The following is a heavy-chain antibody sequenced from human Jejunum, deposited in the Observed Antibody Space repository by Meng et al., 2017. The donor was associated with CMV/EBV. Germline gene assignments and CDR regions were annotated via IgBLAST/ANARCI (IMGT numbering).Heavy chain of an antibody. V-gene: IGHV5-51*01. CDR2: IYPGDSDT. CDR3: ARSPGYCSSTSCSHNWFDP. Sequence: TSYWIGWVRQMTGKGLEWMGIIYPGDSDTRYSPSFQGQVTISADKSISTAYLQWSSLKASDTAMYYCARSPGYCSSTSCSHNWFDPWGQGTLVTVSS. D-gene: IGHD2-2*01. J-gene: IGHJ5*02. CDR1: TSYW.